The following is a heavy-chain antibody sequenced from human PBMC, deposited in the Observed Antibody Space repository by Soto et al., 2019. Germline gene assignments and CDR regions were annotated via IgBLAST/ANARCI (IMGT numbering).Heavy chain of an antibody. CDR3: ARDLEPRYYYYGMDG. D-gene: IGHD1-1*01. Sequence: ASVKVSCKASGGTFSSYAISWVRQAPGQGLEWMGGIIPIFGTANYAQKFQGRVTITADESTSTAYMELSSLRSEDTAVYYCARDLEPRYYYYGMDGWGQGTTVTVSS. J-gene: IGHJ6*01. CDR1: GGTFSSYA. CDR2: IIPIFGTA. V-gene: IGHV1-69*13.